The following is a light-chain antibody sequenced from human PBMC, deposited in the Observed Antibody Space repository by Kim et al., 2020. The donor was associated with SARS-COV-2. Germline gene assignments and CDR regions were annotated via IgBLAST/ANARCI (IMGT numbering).Light chain of an antibody. V-gene: IGKV1-33*01. Sequence: DIQMTQSPSSLSASVGDRVTITCQASQDIDNYLNWYQQKPGKAPKLLIYDSSNLETGVPSRFSGSGSGTHFTFTISSLQPEDFATYYYQHYNGLPYTFGQGTKLEI. CDR3: QHYNGLPYT. CDR2: DSS. CDR1: QDIDNY. J-gene: IGKJ2*01.